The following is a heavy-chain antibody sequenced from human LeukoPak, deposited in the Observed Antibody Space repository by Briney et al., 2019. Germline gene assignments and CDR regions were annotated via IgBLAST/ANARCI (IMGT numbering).Heavy chain of an antibody. CDR3: ARSRAFNSGAFDP. CDR1: GASVSSASY. D-gene: IGHD1-26*01. Sequence: SETLSLTCTVSGASVSSASYWTWIRQPPGKGVEWIAHIYNGVNTNYNPSLKGRVTISVDTSKNQFSLRLNSVTAADTAVYYCARSRAFNSGAFDPWGQGSLVTVSS. CDR2: IYNGVNT. J-gene: IGHJ5*02. V-gene: IGHV4-61*01.